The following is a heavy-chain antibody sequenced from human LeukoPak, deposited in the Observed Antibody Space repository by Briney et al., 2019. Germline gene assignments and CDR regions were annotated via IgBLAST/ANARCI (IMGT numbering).Heavy chain of an antibody. CDR2: ISSGGVLR. V-gene: IGHV3-30*07. CDR1: GFTFNFA. CDR3: VRDHDWGFDY. D-gene: IGHD3-9*01. Sequence: GGSLRLSCAASGFTFNFAMHWVRQAPGKGLEWVSIISSGGVLRYYADSVKGRFTISRDNAKNSLYLQMNSLRAEDTAVYYCVRDHDWGFDYWGQGTLVSVSS. J-gene: IGHJ4*02.